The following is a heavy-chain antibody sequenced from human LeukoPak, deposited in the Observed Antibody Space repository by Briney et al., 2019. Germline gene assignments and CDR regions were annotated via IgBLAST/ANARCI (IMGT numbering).Heavy chain of an antibody. CDR1: GGTFSSYA. V-gene: IGHV1-69*01. D-gene: IGHD6-19*01. Sequence: SMKVSCKASGGTFSSYAISWVRQAPGQGLEWIGGIIPIFGTANYAQKFQGRVTITADESTSTAYMELSSLRSEDTAVYYCARATRIAVAVYFDYWGQGTLVTVSS. J-gene: IGHJ4*02. CDR3: ARATRIAVAVYFDY. CDR2: IIPIFGTA.